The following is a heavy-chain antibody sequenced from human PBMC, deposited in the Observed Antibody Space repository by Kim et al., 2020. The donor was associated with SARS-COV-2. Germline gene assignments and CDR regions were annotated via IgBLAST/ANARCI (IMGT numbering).Heavy chain of an antibody. CDR2: IYYSGST. Sequence: SETLSLTSTVFGGSISDRNYNWGWIRQPPGKGLEWIGSIYYSGSTFYSPSLKSRLTISVDTSKNQFSLKLSSVTAADTAVYYCARRDYGDFDYWGQGTRVTVSS. CDR1: GGSISDRNYN. CDR3: ARRDYGDFDY. J-gene: IGHJ4*02. D-gene: IGHD4-17*01. V-gene: IGHV4-39*01.